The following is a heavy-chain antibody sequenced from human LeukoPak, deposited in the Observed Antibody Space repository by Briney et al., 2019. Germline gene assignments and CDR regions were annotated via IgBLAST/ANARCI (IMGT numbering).Heavy chain of an antibody. CDR2: IIPIFGTA. D-gene: IGHD3-22*01. J-gene: IGHJ4*02. CDR3: AALTYYYDSSGYSTDY. CDR1: GGTFSSYA. Sequence: SVKVSCKASGGTFSSYAISWVRQAPGQGLEWMGGIIPIFGTANYAQKFQGRVTITTDESTSSAYMELSSLRSEDTAVYYCAALTYYYDSSGYSTDYWGQGTLVTVSS. V-gene: IGHV1-69*05.